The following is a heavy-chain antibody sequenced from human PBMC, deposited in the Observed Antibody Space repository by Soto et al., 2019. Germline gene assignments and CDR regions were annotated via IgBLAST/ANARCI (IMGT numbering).Heavy chain of an antibody. J-gene: IGHJ5*02. CDR3: ARDRTTVTYWFDP. V-gene: IGHV1-8*01. Sequence: GASVKVSCKASGYTFTNYDINWVRQATGQGLEWMGWMNPNSGNTGYAQKFQGRVTMTRNTSISTAYMELSSLRSEDTAVYYCARDRTTVTYWFDPWGQGTLVTVSS. CDR1: GYTFTNYD. CDR2: MNPNSGNT. D-gene: IGHD4-17*01.